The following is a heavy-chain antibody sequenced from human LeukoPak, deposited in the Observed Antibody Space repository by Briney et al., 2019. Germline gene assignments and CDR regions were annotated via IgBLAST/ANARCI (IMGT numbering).Heavy chain of an antibody. D-gene: IGHD6-6*01. V-gene: IGHV1-46*01. CDR3: ARDSEQFVRHYYYYYIDV. Sequence: ASVKVSCKASGYTFTSYYMHWVRQAPGQGLEWMGIINPSGGSTSYAQKFQGRVTMTRDTSTSTVYMELSSLRSEDTAVYYCARDSEQFVRHYYYYYIDVWGKGTTVTVSS. J-gene: IGHJ6*03. CDR2: INPSGGST. CDR1: GYTFTSYY.